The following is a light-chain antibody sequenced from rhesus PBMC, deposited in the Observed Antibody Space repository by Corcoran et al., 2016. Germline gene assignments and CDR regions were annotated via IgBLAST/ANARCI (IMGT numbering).Light chain of an antibody. V-gene: IGKV1-25*01. J-gene: IGKJ1*01. CDR1: QGITDD. Sequence: DIQMTQSPSSLSASVGDRVTITCRASQGITDDLAWYQQQPGETPKLQIFEASSLQSGIPSRVSGSGSGTDFPLTISSLQSEHFATYYCQHYYPTPWTFGQGTKVEVK. CDR2: EAS. CDR3: QHYYPTPWT.